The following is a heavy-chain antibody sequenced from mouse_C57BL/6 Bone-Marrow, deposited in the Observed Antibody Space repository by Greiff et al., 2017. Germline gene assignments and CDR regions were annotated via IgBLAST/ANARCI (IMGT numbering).Heavy chain of an antibody. CDR2: IYPRSGNT. J-gene: IGHJ3*01. CDR1: GYTFTSYG. Sequence: QVQLQQSGAELARPGASVKLSCKASGYTFTSYGISWVKQRTGQGLEWIGEIYPRSGNTYYNEKFKGKATLTADKSSSTAYMGLRSLTSEDSAVYFCARGQLRLLWFAYWGQGTLVTVSA. CDR3: ARGQLRLLWFAY. D-gene: IGHD3-2*02. V-gene: IGHV1-81*01.